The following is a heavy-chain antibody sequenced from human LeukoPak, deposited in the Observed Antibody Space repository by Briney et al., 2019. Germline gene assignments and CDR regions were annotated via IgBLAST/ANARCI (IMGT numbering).Heavy chain of an antibody. CDR2: ISRMGVTT. CDR1: GFTLNSNA. Sequence: GGSLRLSCAVSGFTLNSNAMCWVRQAPGKGLEWVSGISRMGVTTYYADSVKGRFTISRDTSKNTLYLQMNTLRPADTAVYYCAKEEVPNDYWGQGTLVTVSS. CDR3: AKEEVPNDY. V-gene: IGHV3-23*01. D-gene: IGHD2-2*01. J-gene: IGHJ4*02.